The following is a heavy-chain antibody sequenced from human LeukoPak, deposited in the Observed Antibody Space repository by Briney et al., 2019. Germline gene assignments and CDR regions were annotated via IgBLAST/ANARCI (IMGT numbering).Heavy chain of an antibody. CDR2: IRYDGSNK. J-gene: IGHJ4*02. V-gene: IGHV3-30*02. D-gene: IGHD6-6*01. Sequence: GGSLRLSCAASGFTFSSYGMHWVRQAPGKGLEWVAFIRYDGSNKYYADSVKGRFTISRDNAKNSLYLQMNSLRAEDTAVYYCARDGDSSSPPYFDYWGQGTLVTVSS. CDR1: GFTFSSYG. CDR3: ARDGDSSSPPYFDY.